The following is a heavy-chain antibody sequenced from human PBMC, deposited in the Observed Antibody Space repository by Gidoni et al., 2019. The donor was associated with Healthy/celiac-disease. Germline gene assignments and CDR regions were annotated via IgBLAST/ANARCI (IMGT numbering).Heavy chain of an antibody. V-gene: IGHV3-21*01. CDR3: ARSRSITLVFVGYDAFDI. J-gene: IGHJ3*02. CDR1: GFTFSSYS. CDR2: ISSSSSYI. Sequence: EVPLVESGGGLVKPGGSLRLSCAASGFTFSSYSMNWVRQAPGKGLGWVSSISSSSSYIDYADSVKGRFTITRDNAKNSLYLQMNSLRAEETAVYYCARSRSITLVFVGYDAFDIWGQGTMVTVSS. D-gene: IGHD2-21*01.